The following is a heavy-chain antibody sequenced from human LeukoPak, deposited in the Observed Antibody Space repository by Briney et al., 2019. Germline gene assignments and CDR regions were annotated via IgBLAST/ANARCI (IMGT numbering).Heavy chain of an antibody. CDR1: GVTVSSNY. D-gene: IGHD3-22*01. V-gene: IGHV3-23*01. CDR2: ISGSGGST. J-gene: IGHJ3*02. Sequence: PGGSLRLSCAASGVTVSSNYMSWVRQAPGMGLEWVSAISGSGGSTYYADSVKGRFTISRDNSKNTLYLQMNSLRAEDTAVYYCAKDSSGQEWFEDAFDIWGQGTMVTVSS. CDR3: AKDSSGQEWFEDAFDI.